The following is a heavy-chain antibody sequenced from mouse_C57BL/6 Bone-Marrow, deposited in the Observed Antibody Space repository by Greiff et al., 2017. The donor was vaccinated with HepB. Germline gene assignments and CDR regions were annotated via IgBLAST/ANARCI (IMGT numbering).Heavy chain of an antibody. V-gene: IGHV1-69*01. Sequence: QVQLQQPGAELVMPGASVKLSCKASGYTFTSYWMHWVKQRPGQGLEWIGEINPTDSDTNYNQKFKGKSTLTVDKSSSTAYMQLSSLTSEDSAVYYCARVNDVGAGFAYWGQGTLVTVSA. CDR2: INPTDSDT. J-gene: IGHJ3*01. CDR1: GYTFTSYW. D-gene: IGHD2-12*01. CDR3: ARVNDVGAGFAY.